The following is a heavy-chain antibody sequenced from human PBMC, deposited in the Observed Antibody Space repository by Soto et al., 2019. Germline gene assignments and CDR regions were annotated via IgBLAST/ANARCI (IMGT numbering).Heavy chain of an antibody. CDR3: AREMWGGYSGYGTVYGMDV. J-gene: IGHJ6*02. CDR1: GFTFSSYE. V-gene: IGHV3-48*03. D-gene: IGHD5-12*01. Sequence: GGSLRLSCAASGFTFSSYEMNWVRQAPGKGLEWVSYISSSGSTIYYADSVKGRFTISRDNAKNSLYLQMNSLRAEDTAVYYCAREMWGGYSGYGTVYGMDVWGQGTTVTAP. CDR2: ISSSGSTI.